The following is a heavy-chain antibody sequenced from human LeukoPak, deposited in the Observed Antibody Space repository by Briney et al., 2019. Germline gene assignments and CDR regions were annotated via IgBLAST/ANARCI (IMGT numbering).Heavy chain of an antibody. CDR1: GFTFSSHW. J-gene: IGHJ4*02. Sequence: PGGSLRLSCAASGFTFSSHWMHWVRQAPGKGLVWVSRINSDGRGTTYADSVKGRFTISRDNAKNTLFLQMNTPRAEDTAVYYCARGYTGTIDYWGRGTLVTVSS. V-gene: IGHV3-74*01. D-gene: IGHD2-8*01. CDR2: INSDGRGT. CDR3: ARGYTGTIDY.